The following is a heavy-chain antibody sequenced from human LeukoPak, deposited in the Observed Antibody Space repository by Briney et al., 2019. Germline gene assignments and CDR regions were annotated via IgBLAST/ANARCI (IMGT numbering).Heavy chain of an antibody. V-gene: IGHV1-2*02. CDR1: GYTFTGYY. J-gene: IGHJ4*02. CDR3: ARVQGYGDYFDC. Sequence: ASVKVSCKASGYTFTGYYMHWVRQAPGQGLEWMGWINPKSGGTKYAQKFQGRVTMTSDTSITTAYMELSRLRSDDTAVYYCARVQGYGDYFDCWGQGTLLTVSS. D-gene: IGHD4-17*01. CDR2: INPKSGGT.